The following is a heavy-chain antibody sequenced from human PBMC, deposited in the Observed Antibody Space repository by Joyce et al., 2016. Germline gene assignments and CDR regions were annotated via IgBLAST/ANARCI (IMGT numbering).Heavy chain of an antibody. CDR3: VRGISARPGGPNWFDP. Sequence: EVQLVESGGGSVQPGGSLRLSCAASGFSFSGYWIHWVRQAPGKGLVWVSRINTDGSSTRFADSVKGRFTISRDNAKNTLYLQMNSLRAEDTAVYYCVRGISARPGGPNWFDPWGQGTLVTVSS. D-gene: IGHD6-6*01. CDR1: GFSFSGYW. J-gene: IGHJ5*02. V-gene: IGHV3-74*01. CDR2: INTDGSST.